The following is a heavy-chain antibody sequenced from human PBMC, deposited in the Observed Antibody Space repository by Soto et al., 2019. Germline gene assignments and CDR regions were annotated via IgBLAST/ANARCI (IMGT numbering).Heavy chain of an antibody. CDR1: GFTFSDYY. V-gene: IGHV3-11*01. J-gene: IGHJ4*02. CDR3: ATSGSSWKFDY. Sequence: QVQLVESGGGLVKPGGSLRLSCAASGFTFSDYYMSWIRQVPGKGLELVSYISSSRITIYYADSVKGRFTISRDNAKNTLYLQMNSMRVEATAVYYCATSGSSWKFDYWGQGTLVTVSS. CDR2: ISSSRITI. D-gene: IGHD6-13*01.